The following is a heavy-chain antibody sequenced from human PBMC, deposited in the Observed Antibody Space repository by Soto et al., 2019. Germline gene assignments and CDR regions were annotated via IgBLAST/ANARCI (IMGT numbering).Heavy chain of an antibody. CDR1: GFTFSNAW. CDR3: ITPNMTLAN. V-gene: IGHV3-15*01. Sequence: EVQLVESGGGLVKPGGTLRLSCAASGFTFSNAWMSWVRQAPGKGLEWVGRIKIKTDGGTTDYAAPVKGRFTISRADSKNTLYLQMNSLKTEDTAVYYCITPNMTLANWRQGTLITVSS. CDR2: IKIKTDGGTT. J-gene: IGHJ4*02.